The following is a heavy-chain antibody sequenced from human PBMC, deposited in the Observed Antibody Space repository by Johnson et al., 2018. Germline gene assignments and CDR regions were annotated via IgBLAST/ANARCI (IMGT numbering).Heavy chain of an antibody. V-gene: IGHV1-46*01. CDR1: GYTFTSHY. D-gene: IGHD3-9*01. CDR3: ARCRLTVNDGLDV. CDR2: INPSGGAT. J-gene: IGHJ3*01. Sequence: QVQLVQSGAEVRQPGASVRVSCEASGYTFTSHYLHWVRQAPGQGLEWMGVINPSGGATTYARKFQGRVTMTTDTSANTVFLELSSLSAMDTAEYYCARCRLTVNDGLDVWGQGTTVIVSS.